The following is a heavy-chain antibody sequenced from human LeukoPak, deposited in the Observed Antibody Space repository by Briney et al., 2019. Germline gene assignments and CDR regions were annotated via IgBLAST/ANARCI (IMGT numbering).Heavy chain of an antibody. V-gene: IGHV1-69*04. D-gene: IGHD3-22*01. CDR1: GGTFNNHA. Sequence: SVKVSCKASGGTFNNHAVSWVRQAPGQGLEWMGRVVPLLGMSKYAQKLRGRVTITADKSTTTAYMELSSLRSEDTAVYYCASDYYDSSGLRVWGQGTTVTVSS. CDR2: VVPLLGMS. J-gene: IGHJ6*02. CDR3: ASDYYDSSGLRV.